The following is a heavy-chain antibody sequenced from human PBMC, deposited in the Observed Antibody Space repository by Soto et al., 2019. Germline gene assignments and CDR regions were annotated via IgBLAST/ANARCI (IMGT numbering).Heavy chain of an antibody. CDR1: GVTVGNNY. J-gene: IGHJ4*02. V-gene: IGHV3-66*01. CDR3: ARNVPVTAVGY. D-gene: IGHD4-17*01. CDR2: TYSGGDT. Sequence: EVRLVESGGGLVQPGGSLRLSCAASGVTVGNNYMSWVRQAPGKGLEWVSVTYSGGDTRYADSVKGRFTMSRDSTKNTVYLQMDSRSDDDTAVYFCARNVPVTAVGYWGQGSLVTVSS.